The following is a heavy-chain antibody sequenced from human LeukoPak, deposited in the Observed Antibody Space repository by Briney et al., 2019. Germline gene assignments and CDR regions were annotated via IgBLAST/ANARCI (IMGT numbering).Heavy chain of an antibody. Sequence: PSETLSLTCTVSGGSINSYYWSWIRQPPGKGLEWIGFIYYSGTTNYNPSLKSRVTISVDTSKNQFSLKLSSVTAADTAVYYCARLYGPFDYWGQGTLVTVSS. CDR3: ARLYGPFDY. J-gene: IGHJ4*02. CDR1: GGSINSYY. V-gene: IGHV4-59*12. CDR2: IYYSGTT. D-gene: IGHD2-2*02.